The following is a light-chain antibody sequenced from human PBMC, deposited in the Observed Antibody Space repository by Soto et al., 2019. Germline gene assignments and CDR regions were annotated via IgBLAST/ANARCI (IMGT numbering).Light chain of an antibody. CDR2: EVS. V-gene: IGLV2-14*01. J-gene: IGLJ2*01. CDR3: SSYTSSSTLV. CDR1: SSDVGDYNY. Sequence: QSALTQPASVSGSPGQSITISCTGTSSDVGDYNYVSWFQQHPGKAPKLMIYEVSSRPSEVSNRFSGSKSGNTASLTISGLQAEDEADYYCSSYTSSSTLVFGGGTQLTVL.